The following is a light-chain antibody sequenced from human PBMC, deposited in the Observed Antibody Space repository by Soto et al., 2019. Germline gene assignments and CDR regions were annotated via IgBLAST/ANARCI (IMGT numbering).Light chain of an antibody. CDR3: QQYSSYSAWT. J-gene: IGKJ1*01. CDR2: DAS. Sequence: DIHSAHSPSTLSASMVERVSITCRASQSISKWLAWHQQKPGKAPKLLIYDASTLQSGVPPRFSGSGSGTEFTLTIRRLQPDDIATYYCQQYSSYSAWTFGQGTKVDIK. CDR1: QSISKW. V-gene: IGKV1-5*01.